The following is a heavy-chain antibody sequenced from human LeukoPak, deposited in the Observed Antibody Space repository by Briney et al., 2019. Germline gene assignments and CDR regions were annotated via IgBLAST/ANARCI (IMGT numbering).Heavy chain of an antibody. CDR3: ARDGAAAAGTRLLGDY. V-gene: IGHV1-69*01. CDR2: IIPIFGTA. J-gene: IGHJ4*02. Sequence: GSSVKVSCKASGGTFSSYAISWVRQAPGQGLEWMGGIIPIFGTANYAQKFQGRVTITADESTSTAYMELSSLRSEDTAVYYCARDGAAAAGTRLLGDYWGQGTLVTVSS. D-gene: IGHD6-13*01. CDR1: GGTFSSYA.